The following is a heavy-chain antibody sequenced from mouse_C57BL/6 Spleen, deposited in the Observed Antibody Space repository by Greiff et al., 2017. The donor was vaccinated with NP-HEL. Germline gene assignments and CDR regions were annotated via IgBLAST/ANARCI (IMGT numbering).Heavy chain of an antibody. J-gene: IGHJ2*01. Sequence: QVQLQQPGAELVRPGSSVKLSCKASGYTFTSYWMHWVKQRPIQGLEWIGNIDPSDSETPYNQKFKDKATLTVDKSSSTAYMQLSSLTSEDSAVYDCARVTVTGNYCDYWGQGTTLTVSS. CDR2: IDPSDSET. CDR1: GYTFTSYW. V-gene: IGHV1-52*01. CDR3: ARVTVTGNYCDY. D-gene: IGHD4-1*01.